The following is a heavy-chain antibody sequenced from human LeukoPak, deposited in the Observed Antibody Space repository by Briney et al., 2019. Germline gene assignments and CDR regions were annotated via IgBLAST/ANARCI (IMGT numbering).Heavy chain of an antibody. D-gene: IGHD6-19*01. V-gene: IGHV4-59*12. J-gene: IGHJ4*02. Sequence: SETPSLTCTVSGGSISSYYWSWIRQPPGKGLEWIGYIYYSGSTNYNPSLKSRVTISVDTSKNQFSLKLSSVTAADTAVYYCARGYSSGWSTTYYFDYWGQGTLVTVSS. CDR2: IYYSGST. CDR1: GGSISSYY. CDR3: ARGYSSGWSTTYYFDY.